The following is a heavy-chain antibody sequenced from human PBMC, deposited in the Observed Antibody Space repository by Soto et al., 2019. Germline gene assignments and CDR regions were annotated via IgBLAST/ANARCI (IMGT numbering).Heavy chain of an antibody. D-gene: IGHD6-13*01. CDR3: VVPPYSSSWYGFFQH. CDR2: ISYDGSNK. Sequence: QVQLVESGGGVVRPGRSLRLPCAASGFTFSSYGIHWVCQAPAKGLEWVAVISYDGSNKYYPDSVKGRFTISRDNSKNTLYLQMNSLRAEDTAVYYCVVPPYSSSWYGFFQHWGQGTQVTVSS. CDR1: GFTFSSYG. J-gene: IGHJ1*01. V-gene: IGHV3-30*03.